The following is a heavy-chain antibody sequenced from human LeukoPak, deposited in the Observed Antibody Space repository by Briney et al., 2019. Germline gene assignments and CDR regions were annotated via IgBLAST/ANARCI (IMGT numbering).Heavy chain of an antibody. D-gene: IGHD5-12*01. J-gene: IGHJ5*02. CDR3: ARHGFGYDWWWFDP. CDR1: GYTFTGYY. CDR2: ISAYNGNT. V-gene: IGHV1-18*04. Sequence: ASVKVSCKASGYTFTGYYMHWVRQAPGQGLEWMGWISAYNGNTNYAQKLQGRVTMTTDTSTSTAYMELRSLRSDDTAVYYCARHGFGYDWWWFDPWGQGTLVTVSS.